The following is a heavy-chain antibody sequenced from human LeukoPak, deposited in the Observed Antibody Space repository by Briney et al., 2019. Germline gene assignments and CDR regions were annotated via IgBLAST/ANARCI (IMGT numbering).Heavy chain of an antibody. J-gene: IGHJ5*02. CDR2: INPSGGST. V-gene: IGHV1-46*01. CDR1: GYTFTSYY. D-gene: IGHD2-15*01. CDR3: ARVIADIVVVVAALRTWFDP. Sequence: ASVKVSCKASGYTFTSYYMHWVRQAPGQGLEWMGIINPSGGSTSYAQKFQGRVTMTRDTSTSTVYMELSSLRSDDTAVYYCARVIADIVVVVAALRTWFDPWGQGTLVTVSS.